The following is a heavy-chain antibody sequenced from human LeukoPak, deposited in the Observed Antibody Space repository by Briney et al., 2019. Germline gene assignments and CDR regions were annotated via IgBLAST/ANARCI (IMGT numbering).Heavy chain of an antibody. V-gene: IGHV3-64D*06. CDR2: ISINGDKT. Sequence: QTGGSLRLSCSASGFTFSGHFMHWVRQAPGKGLEYVSSISINGDKTHYAESVKGRFTISRDNSKNTLYLQLSSLRVEDTAVYYCIKDRIGTWSFDHWGQGTLLTVSS. D-gene: IGHD1-26*01. CDR1: GFTFSGHF. J-gene: IGHJ4*02. CDR3: IKDRIGTWSFDH.